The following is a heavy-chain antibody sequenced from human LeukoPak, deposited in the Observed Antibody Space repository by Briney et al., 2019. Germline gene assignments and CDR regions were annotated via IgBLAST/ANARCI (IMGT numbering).Heavy chain of an antibody. V-gene: IGHV3-11*01. CDR3: AREVRYTSSWYVYYYFDY. CDR2: ISSSGSTT. CDR1: GITFSDHY. Sequence: GGSLRLSCAASGITFSDHYMSWIRQAPGKGLEWVAHISSSGSTTEYADSVKGRFAISRDNAKNSLYLQMISLSVEDTAVYYCAREVRYTSSWYVYYYFDYWGQGTLVTVSS. D-gene: IGHD6-13*01. J-gene: IGHJ4*02.